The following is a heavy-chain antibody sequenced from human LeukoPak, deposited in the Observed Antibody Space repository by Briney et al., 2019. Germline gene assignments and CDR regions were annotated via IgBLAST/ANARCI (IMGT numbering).Heavy chain of an antibody. CDR2: IYYSGST. Sequence: SETLSLTCTVSGGSISSYYWSWIRQPPGKGLEWIGYIYYSGSTNYNPSLKSRLTISVDTSKNQFSLKLTSVTAADTAVYFCARPYSSGWYPFEYWGQGTLVAVSS. J-gene: IGHJ4*02. D-gene: IGHD6-19*01. CDR3: ARPYSSGWYPFEY. CDR1: GGSISSYY. V-gene: IGHV4-59*08.